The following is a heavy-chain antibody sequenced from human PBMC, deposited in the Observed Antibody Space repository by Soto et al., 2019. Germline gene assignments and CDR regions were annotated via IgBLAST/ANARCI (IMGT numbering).Heavy chain of an antibody. CDR1: GYTFTSYD. CDR2: MNPNNGNT. CDR3: ARTTSIAARLGYFDY. Sequence: SVKVSCKASGYTFTSYDINWVRQATGQGLEWMGWMNPNNGNTNYAQKFQGRVTMTTDTSTSTAYMELRSLRSDDTAVYYCARTTSIAARLGYFDYWGQGTLVTVSS. D-gene: IGHD6-6*01. J-gene: IGHJ4*02. V-gene: IGHV1-18*01.